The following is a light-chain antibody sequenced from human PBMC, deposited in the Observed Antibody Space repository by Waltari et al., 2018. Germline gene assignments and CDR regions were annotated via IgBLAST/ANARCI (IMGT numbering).Light chain of an antibody. V-gene: IGKV3-20*01. CDR2: GAT. Sequence: EIVLTQSPGTLSLSPGERATLSCRASQGVGRSLAWYQQKPVQAPMLLIYGATSRATGIPDRFSGSWAGTDFSLTISRLEPDFAVYYCQHYVRLPATFGQGTKVEIK. CDR3: QHYVRLPAT. CDR1: QGVGRS. J-gene: IGKJ1*01.